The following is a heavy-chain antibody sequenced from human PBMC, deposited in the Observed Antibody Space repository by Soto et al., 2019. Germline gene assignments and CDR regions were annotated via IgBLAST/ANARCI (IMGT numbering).Heavy chain of an antibody. CDR2: IYSGGST. J-gene: IGHJ6*03. CDR1: GFTVSSNY. Sequence: EVQLVESGGGLVQPGGSLRLSCAASGFTVSSNYMSWVRQAPGKGLEWVSVIYSGGSTYYADSVKGRFTISRHNSKNTLYRQMNSLRAEDTAVYYCASIRREMEVDDYYMDVWCKGTTVTVSS. D-gene: IGHD3-3*02. V-gene: IGHV3-53*04. CDR3: ASIRREMEVDDYYMDV.